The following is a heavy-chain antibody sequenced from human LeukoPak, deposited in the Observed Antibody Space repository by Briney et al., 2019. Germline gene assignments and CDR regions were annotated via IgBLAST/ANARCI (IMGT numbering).Heavy chain of an antibody. CDR3: ARIADSGWYSFDY. CDR1: GGSVSSGSYY. CDR2: IYYSGST. J-gene: IGHJ4*02. D-gene: IGHD6-19*01. V-gene: IGHV4-61*01. Sequence: SETLSLTCTVSGGSVSSGSYYWSWIRQPPGKGLEWIGYIYYSGSTNYNPSLKSRVTISVDTSKNQFSLELSSVTAADTAVYYCARIADSGWYSFDYWGQGTLVTVSS.